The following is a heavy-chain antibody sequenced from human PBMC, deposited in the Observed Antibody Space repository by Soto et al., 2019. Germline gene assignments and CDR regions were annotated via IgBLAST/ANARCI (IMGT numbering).Heavy chain of an antibody. CDR2: IYSDSST. Sequence: GGSLRLSCAASGFTVSSNYMSWVRQAPGKGLEWVSVIYSDSSTYYADSVKGRFTISTDNSRNTVYLQMNSLRAEDTAVYYCARVGSSGYYPYYFDFWGQGXLVTVYS. J-gene: IGHJ4*02. D-gene: IGHD3-22*01. CDR1: GFTVSSNY. CDR3: ARVGSSGYYPYYFDF. V-gene: IGHV3-53*01.